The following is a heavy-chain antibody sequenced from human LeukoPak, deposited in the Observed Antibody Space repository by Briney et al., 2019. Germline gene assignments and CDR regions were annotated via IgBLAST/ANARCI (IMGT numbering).Heavy chain of an antibody. CDR3: ARQADGTVSGSYYVNWFDP. CDR1: GYSFTSYW. CDR2: IYPGDSDT. D-gene: IGHD3-10*01. V-gene: IGHV5-51*01. Sequence: GESLKISCKGSGYSFTSYWIGWVRQMPGKGLEWMGIIYPGDSDTRYSPSFQGQVTISADKSISTAYLQWSSLKASDTAMYYCARQADGTVSGSYYVNWFDPWGQGTLVTVSS. J-gene: IGHJ5*02.